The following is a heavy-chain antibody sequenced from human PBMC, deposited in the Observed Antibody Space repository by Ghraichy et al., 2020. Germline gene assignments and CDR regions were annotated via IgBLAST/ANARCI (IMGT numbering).Heavy chain of an antibody. CDR3: ARVGIAANGAFGP. V-gene: IGHV4-34*01. Sequence: SETLSLTCAVYGGSFSGYYWSWIRQPPGKGLEWIGEINHSGSTNYNPSLKSRVTISVDTSKNQFSLKLSSVTAADTAVYYCARVGIAANGAFGPWGQGTLVTVSS. J-gene: IGHJ5*02. CDR2: INHSGST. CDR1: GGSFSGYY. D-gene: IGHD6-13*01.